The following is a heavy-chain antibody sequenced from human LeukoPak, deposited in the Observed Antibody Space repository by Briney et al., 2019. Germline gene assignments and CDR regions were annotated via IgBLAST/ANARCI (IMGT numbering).Heavy chain of an antibody. CDR2: IYRSGST. J-gene: IGHJ5*02. CDR3: AREPRYCTTTGCYPRWFDP. D-gene: IGHD2-2*01. CDR1: GSSISSDYY. V-gene: IGHV4-38-2*02. Sequence: SETLSLTCTVSGSSISSDYYWGWIRQPPGKGLEWIRSIYRSGSTYYNPSLKSRVTISVDTSKNQFSLKLKSVTAADTAVYSCAREPRYCTTTGCYPRWFDPWGQGTLVTVSS.